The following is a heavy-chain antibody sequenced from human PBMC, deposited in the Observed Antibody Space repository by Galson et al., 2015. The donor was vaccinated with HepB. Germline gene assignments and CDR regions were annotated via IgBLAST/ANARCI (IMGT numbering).Heavy chain of an antibody. CDR2: ISYDGSNK. Sequence: SLRLSCAASGFTFSSYAMHWVRQAPGKGLEWVAVISYDGSNKYYADSVKGRFTISRDNSKNTLYLQMNSLRAEDTAVYYCARSYQLLGHYYYGMDVWGQGTTVTVSS. CDR3: ARSYQLLGHYYYGMDV. CDR1: GFTFSSYA. V-gene: IGHV3-30*04. D-gene: IGHD2-2*01. J-gene: IGHJ6*02.